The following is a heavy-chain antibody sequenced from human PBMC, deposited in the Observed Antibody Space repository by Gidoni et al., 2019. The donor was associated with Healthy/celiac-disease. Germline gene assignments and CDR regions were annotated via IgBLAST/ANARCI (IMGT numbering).Heavy chain of an antibody. CDR2: IRSKAYGGTT. Sequence: EVQLLESGGGLVKPGRSLRLSCTASGFTFGVYAMSWFRQAPGKGLEWVGFIRSKAYGGTTEYAASVKGRFTISRDDSKSIAYLQMNSLKTEDTAVYYCTREDYYDSSGYDPYIDYWGQGTLVTVSS. CDR1: GFTFGVYA. J-gene: IGHJ4*02. V-gene: IGHV3-49*05. CDR3: TREDYYDSSGYDPYIDY. D-gene: IGHD3-22*01.